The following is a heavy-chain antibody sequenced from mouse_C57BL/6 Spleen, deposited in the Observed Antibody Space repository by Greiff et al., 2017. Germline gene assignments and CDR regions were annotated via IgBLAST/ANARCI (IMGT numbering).Heavy chain of an antibody. J-gene: IGHJ4*01. V-gene: IGHV5-17*01. CDR3: ASPGDYDGAMDY. D-gene: IGHD2-4*01. CDR2: ISSGSSTI. Sequence: EVQRVESGGGLVKPGGSLKLSCAASGFTFSDYGMHWVRQAPEKGLEWVAYISSGSSTIYYADTVKGRFTISRDNAKNTLFLQLTSLRSEDTAMYYCASPGDYDGAMDYWGQGTSVTVSS. CDR1: GFTFSDYG.